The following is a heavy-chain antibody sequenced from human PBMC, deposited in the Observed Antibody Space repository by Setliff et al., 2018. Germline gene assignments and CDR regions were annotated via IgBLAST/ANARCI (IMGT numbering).Heavy chain of an antibody. D-gene: IGHD6-6*01. Sequence: GASVKVSCKASGATFSSYGISWVRQAPGQGLEWMGGTIPMFGSTSYAQKFQGRVTIITDESTSTAYMELSSLRSEDTAVYYCAREGVDSRSSTDYRYYMDVWGKGTTVTVSS. CDR1: GATFSSYG. CDR2: TIPMFGST. J-gene: IGHJ6*03. CDR3: AREGVDSRSSTDYRYYMDV. V-gene: IGHV1-69*05.